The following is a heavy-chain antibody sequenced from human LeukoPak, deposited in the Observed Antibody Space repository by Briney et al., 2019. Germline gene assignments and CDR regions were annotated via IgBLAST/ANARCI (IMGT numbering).Heavy chain of an antibody. J-gene: IGHJ6*03. CDR2: IIPIFGTA. CDR1: GGTFSSYA. CDR3: ATGITIFGVVIKYMDV. D-gene: IGHD3-3*01. V-gene: IGHV1-69*05. Sequence: GSSVKVSCKASGGTFSSYAISWVRQAPGQGLEWMGGIIPIFGTANYAQKFQGRVTITTDESTSTAYMELSSLRAEDTAVYYCATGITIFGVVIKYMDVWGKGTTVTVSS.